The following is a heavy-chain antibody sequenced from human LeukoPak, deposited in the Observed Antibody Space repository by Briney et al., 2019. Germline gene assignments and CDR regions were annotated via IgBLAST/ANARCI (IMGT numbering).Heavy chain of an antibody. D-gene: IGHD2-2*02. CDR2: INPSGGST. J-gene: IGHJ4*02. CDR1: GYTFTSYY. Sequence: ASVKVSCKVSGYTFTSYYMHWVRQAPGQGLEWMGIINPSGGSTSYAQKFQGRVTMTRDTSTSTVYMELSSLRSEDTAVYYCARVTRPRYCSSTSCYRDPLGYWGQGTLVTVSS. V-gene: IGHV1-46*01. CDR3: ARVTRPRYCSSTSCYRDPLGY.